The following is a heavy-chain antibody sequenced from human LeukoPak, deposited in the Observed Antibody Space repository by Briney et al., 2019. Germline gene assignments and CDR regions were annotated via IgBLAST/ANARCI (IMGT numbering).Heavy chain of an antibody. J-gene: IGHJ4*02. CDR1: GFIFSNYY. CDR2: IQEDGSAT. CDR3: ARRKEVQTAFDC. D-gene: IGHD1-14*01. Sequence: GGSLRLSCAASGFIFSNYYMGWVRQAPGKGLEWVANIQEDGSATYYVDSVKGRFTISRDNAKNSLDLQMNSLRAEDTAVYFCARRKEVQTAFDCWGQGTLVTVSS. V-gene: IGHV3-7*01.